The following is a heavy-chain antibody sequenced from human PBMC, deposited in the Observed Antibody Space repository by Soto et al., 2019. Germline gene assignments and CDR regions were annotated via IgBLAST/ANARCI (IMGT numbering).Heavy chain of an antibody. CDR2: ISAYNGDT. CDR3: AKAARAASDAFDI. Sequence: QFQLVQSGAEVRKPGASVKVSCKTSGYTFTNYGVTWVRQAPGQGLEWMGWISAYNGDTKSAQKVQGRVTLTTDTSTSTAYMELRSLRSDDTAIYSCAKAARAASDAFDIWGQGTMVTVSS. J-gene: IGHJ3*02. D-gene: IGHD2-15*01. CDR1: GYTFTNYG. V-gene: IGHV1-18*01.